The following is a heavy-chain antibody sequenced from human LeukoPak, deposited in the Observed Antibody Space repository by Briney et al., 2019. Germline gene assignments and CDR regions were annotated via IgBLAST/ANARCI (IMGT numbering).Heavy chain of an antibody. D-gene: IGHD2-21*01. CDR1: GFTFSSYA. CDR3: AKAPVTSCRGAYCYPFDY. V-gene: IGHV3-23*01. J-gene: IGHJ4*02. Sequence: GGSLRLSCAASGFTFSSYAMSWVRQAPGKGLEWVSSISGSGDRTYYADSVKGRVTISRDNSKNTLYLQMNSLRAEDAAVYYCAKAPVTSCRGAYCYPFDYWGQGTLVTVSS. CDR2: ISGSGDRT.